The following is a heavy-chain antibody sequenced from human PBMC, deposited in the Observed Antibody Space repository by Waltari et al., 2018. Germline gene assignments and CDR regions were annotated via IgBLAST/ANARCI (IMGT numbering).Heavy chain of an antibody. CDR2: ISSISSYI. CDR1: GFTFSSYS. CDR3: ARASKGVVVVAAPPYYFDY. Sequence: EVQLVESGGGLVKPGGSLRLSCAASGFTFSSYSMNWVRQAHGKGLEWVSSISSISSYIYYADSVKGRFTISRDNAKNSLYLQMNSLRAEDTAVYYCARASKGVVVVAAPPYYFDYWGQGTLVTVSS. J-gene: IGHJ4*02. D-gene: IGHD2-15*01. V-gene: IGHV3-21*01.